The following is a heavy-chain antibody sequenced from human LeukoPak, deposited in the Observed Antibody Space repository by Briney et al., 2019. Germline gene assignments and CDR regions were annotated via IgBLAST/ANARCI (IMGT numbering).Heavy chain of an antibody. CDR2: ISTSGST. CDR3: ARVSGAGRHDY. V-gene: IGHV4-31*03. CDR1: GGSINNGGYY. Sequence: PSETLSLTCTVSGGSINNGGYYWSWIRQHPGKGLEWIGRISTSGSTNQNPSLKSRVTMSVDTSKNQFSLKLSSVTAADTAVYYCARVSGAGRHDYWGQGTLVTVSS. J-gene: IGHJ4*02. D-gene: IGHD6-25*01.